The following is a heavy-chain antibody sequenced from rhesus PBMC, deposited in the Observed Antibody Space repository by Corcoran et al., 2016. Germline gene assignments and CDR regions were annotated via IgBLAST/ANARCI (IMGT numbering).Heavy chain of an antibody. J-gene: IGHJ3*01. V-gene: IGHV3S42*01. Sequence: EVQLVESGGGLAKPGGSLRLSCAASGCTFSSYWMNWVRQTPGKGLEWISAIKSGEGSTYDANSVKCRFTISRDNSKNTLSLQMNSLRAEDTAVYYCAKESIAAAGTIAFDFWGQGLRVTVSS. CDR3: AKESIAAAGTIAFDF. D-gene: IGHD6-25*01. CDR1: GCTFSSYW. CDR2: IKSGEGST.